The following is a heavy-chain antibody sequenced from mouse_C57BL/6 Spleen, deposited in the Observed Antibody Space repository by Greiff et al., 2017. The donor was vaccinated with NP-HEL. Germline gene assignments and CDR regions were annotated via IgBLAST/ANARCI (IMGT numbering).Heavy chain of an antibody. V-gene: IGHV5-15*04. J-gene: IGHJ4*01. CDR3: ARQDDYDRGYAMDY. D-gene: IGHD2-4*01. CDR2: ISNLAYSI. Sequence: EVMLVESGGGLVQPGGSLKLSCAASGFTFSDYGMAWVRQAPRQGPEWVAFISNLAYSIYYAATVTGRFTISRENAKNTLYLEMSSLMSEDTAMYYCARQDDYDRGYAMDYWGQGTSVTVSS. CDR1: GFTFSDYG.